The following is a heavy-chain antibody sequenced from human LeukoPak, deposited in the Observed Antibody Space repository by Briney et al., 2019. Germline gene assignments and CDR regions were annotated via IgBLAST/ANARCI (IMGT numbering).Heavy chain of an antibody. J-gene: IGHJ6*02. D-gene: IGHD6-13*01. CDR1: GYTFNKHG. CDR2: ISAYNGDT. CDR3: AREVEISSSWYYIYYYYGMDV. V-gene: IGHV1-18*01. Sequence: ASVKVSCKASGYTFNKHGISWVRQAPGQGLEWMGWISAYNGDTNYAQQLQGRVTLTTDTSTSTAYMEVRSLTSDDTAVYYCAREVEISSSWYYIYYYYGMDVWGQGTTVTVSS.